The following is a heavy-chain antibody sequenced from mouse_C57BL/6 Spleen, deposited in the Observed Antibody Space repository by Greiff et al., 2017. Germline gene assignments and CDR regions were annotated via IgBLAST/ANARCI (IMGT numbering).Heavy chain of an antibody. CDR2: IDPETGGT. CDR3: TREERFAY. J-gene: IGHJ3*01. Sequence: QVQLKQSGAELVRPGASVTLSCKASGYTFTDYEMHWVKQTPVHGLEWIGAIDPETGGTAYNQKFKGKAILTADKSSSTAYMELRSLTSEDSAVYYCTREERFAYWGQGTLVTVSA. CDR1: GYTFTDYE. V-gene: IGHV1-15*01.